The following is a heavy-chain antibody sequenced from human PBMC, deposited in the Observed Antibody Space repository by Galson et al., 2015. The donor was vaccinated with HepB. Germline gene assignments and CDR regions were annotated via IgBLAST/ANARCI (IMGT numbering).Heavy chain of an antibody. Sequence: SVKVSCKASGGTFSSYAISWVRQAPGQGLEWMGGIIPILGIANYAQKFQGRVTITADKSTSTAYMELSSLRSEDTAVYYCARDEKSNSNGWYYYYYMDVWGKGTTVTVSS. CDR3: ARDEKSNSNGWYYYYYMDV. J-gene: IGHJ6*03. CDR1: GGTFSSYA. D-gene: IGHD6-19*01. V-gene: IGHV1-69*10. CDR2: IIPILGIA.